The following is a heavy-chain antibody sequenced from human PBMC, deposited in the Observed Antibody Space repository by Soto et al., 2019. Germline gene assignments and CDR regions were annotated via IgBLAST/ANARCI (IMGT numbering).Heavy chain of an antibody. CDR2: IYNDGSRT. Sequence: GWSLILSCAGSGFTFSGYWMHWVRQTPGKGPVWVSRIYNDGSRTGYADSVKGRFTISRDNAKNTLYLQMSSLTVEDTAVYYCARDLSGNTTPYFDLWGQGILVTVPS. CDR3: ARDLSGNTTPYFDL. CDR1: GFTFSGYW. J-gene: IGHJ4*02. V-gene: IGHV3-74*01. D-gene: IGHD1-7*01.